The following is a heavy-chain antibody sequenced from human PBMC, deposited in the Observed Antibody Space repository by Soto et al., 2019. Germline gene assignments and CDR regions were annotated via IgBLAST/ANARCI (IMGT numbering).Heavy chain of an antibody. CDR1: GGSISSGDYY. V-gene: IGHV4-30-4*01. CDR2: IYYSGST. Sequence: QVQLQESGPGLVKPSQTLSLTCTVSGGSISSGDYYWSWIRQPPGKGLEWIGYIYYSGSTYYNPSLKSRVTISVDTSKNQFSLKLSSVTAADTAVYYCARGSDFGGDCSNFDYWGQGTLVTVSS. D-gene: IGHD2-21*02. J-gene: IGHJ4*02. CDR3: ARGSDFGGDCSNFDY.